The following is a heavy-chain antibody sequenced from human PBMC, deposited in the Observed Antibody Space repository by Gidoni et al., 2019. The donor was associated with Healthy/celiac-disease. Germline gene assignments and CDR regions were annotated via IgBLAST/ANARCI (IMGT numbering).Heavy chain of an antibody. V-gene: IGHV4-34*01. D-gene: IGHD2-8*01. CDR1: GGSFGGYY. CDR3: ARDPYCTNGVCYFDY. J-gene: IGHJ4*02. Sequence: QVQLQQWGAGLLKPSETLSLTCAVYGGSFGGYYWSWIRQPPGKGLEWIGEINHSGSTNYNPSLKSRVTISVDTSKNQFSLKLSSVTAADTAVYYCARDPYCTNGVCYFDYWGQGTLVTVSS. CDR2: INHSGST.